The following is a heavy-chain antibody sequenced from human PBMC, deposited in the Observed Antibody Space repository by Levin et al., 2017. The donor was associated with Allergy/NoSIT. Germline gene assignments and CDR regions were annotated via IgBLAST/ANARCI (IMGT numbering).Heavy chain of an antibody. J-gene: IGHJ4*02. V-gene: IGHV3-66*01. CDR3: ARNGCGGGSCGY. CDR1: GFTVSNNY. CDR2: IYSGGST. Sequence: PGGSLRLSCAASGFTVSNNYMKWVRQAPGKGLEWVSLIYSGGSTYYADSVRGRFTISRDNSKNTLYRQMNRLRVEATAVYYCARNGCGGGSCGYWGQGTLVTVSS. D-gene: IGHD2-15*01.